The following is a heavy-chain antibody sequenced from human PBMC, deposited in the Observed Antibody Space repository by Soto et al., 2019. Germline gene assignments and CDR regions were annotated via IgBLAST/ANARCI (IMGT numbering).Heavy chain of an antibody. D-gene: IGHD3-3*01. J-gene: IGHJ3*02. Sequence: QLQLQESGPGLVKPSETLSLTCTVSGGSISSSSYYWGWIRQPPGKGLEWIGSIYYSGSTYYNPSLKSRVTISVDTSKNQFSLKLSSVTAADTAVYYCASSTSPIALEWLLYTHWGAFDIWGQGTMVTVSS. CDR1: GGSISSSSYY. CDR2: IYYSGST. CDR3: ASSTSPIALEWLLYTHWGAFDI. V-gene: IGHV4-39*01.